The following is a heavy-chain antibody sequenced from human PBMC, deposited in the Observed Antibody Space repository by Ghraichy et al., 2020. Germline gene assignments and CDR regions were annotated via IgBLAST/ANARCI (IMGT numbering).Heavy chain of an antibody. Sequence: LSLTCAASGFTFSSYWMSWVRQAPGKGLEWVANIKQDGSEKYYVDSVKGRFTISRDNAKNSLYLQMNSLRAEDTAVYYCARDSTLTGSVIGMDVWGQGTTVTVSS. CDR3: ARDSTLTGSVIGMDV. CDR2: IKQDGSEK. V-gene: IGHV3-7*01. D-gene: IGHD3-9*01. J-gene: IGHJ6*02. CDR1: GFTFSSYW.